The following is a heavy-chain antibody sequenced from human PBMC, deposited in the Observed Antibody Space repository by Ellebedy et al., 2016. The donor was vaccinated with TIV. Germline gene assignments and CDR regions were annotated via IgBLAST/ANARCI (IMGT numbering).Heavy chain of an antibody. CDR3: ARRITMVRGVITHYYYAMDV. CDR1: GYTFSSYG. CDR2: ISGSSSYI. J-gene: IGHJ6*02. V-gene: IGHV3-21*04. Sequence: AASVKVSCKVSGYTFSSYGVNWVRQAPGKGLEWVSSISGSSSYIYYADSVKGRFTISRDNAKNSLYLQMNSLRAEDTAVYYCARRITMVRGVITHYYYAMDVWGQGTTVTVSS. D-gene: IGHD3-10*01.